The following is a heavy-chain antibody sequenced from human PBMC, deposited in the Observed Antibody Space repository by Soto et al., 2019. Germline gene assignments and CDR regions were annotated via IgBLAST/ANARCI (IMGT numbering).Heavy chain of an antibody. CDR2: IKSKTDGGTT. V-gene: IGHV3-15*01. Sequence: GVSLRPSSASSGFSFRNPWMRWFRQAPGKGLEWVGRIKSKTDGGTTDYAAPVKGRFTISRDNSKNTLYLQMNSLKTEDTAVYYCRLDYFYYGMDVWGQGNTVTGSS. CDR3: RLDYFYYGMDV. CDR1: GFSFRNPW. J-gene: IGHJ6*02.